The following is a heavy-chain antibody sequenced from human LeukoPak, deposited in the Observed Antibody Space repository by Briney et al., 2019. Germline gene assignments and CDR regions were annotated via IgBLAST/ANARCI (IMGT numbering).Heavy chain of an antibody. V-gene: IGHV1-69*06. CDR3: ARGTVAGTFYYYMDV. CDR2: IIPIFGTA. D-gene: IGHD6-19*01. CDR1: GYTFTSYG. J-gene: IGHJ6*03. Sequence: SVKVSCKASGYTFTSYGISWVRQAPGQGLEWMGGIIPIFGTANYAQKFQGRVTITADKSTSTAYMELSSLRSEDTAVYYCARGTVAGTFYYYMDVWGKGTTATVSS.